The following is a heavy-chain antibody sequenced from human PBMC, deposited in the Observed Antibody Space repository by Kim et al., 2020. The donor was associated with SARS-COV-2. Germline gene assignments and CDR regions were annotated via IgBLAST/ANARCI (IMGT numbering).Heavy chain of an antibody. V-gene: IGHV3-74*01. J-gene: IGHJ6*02. CDR1: GFSLSNYW. CDR3: EGYYFGMDV. CDR2: IDSNGSTK. Sequence: GGYLRLSCAASGFSLSNYWMYWVRQVPGKGLVWVSRIDSNGSTKTYADSVKGRFTISRDSATNTLYLQMNSLRAEDTAVYYCEGYYFGMDVWGQGTTVTVSS.